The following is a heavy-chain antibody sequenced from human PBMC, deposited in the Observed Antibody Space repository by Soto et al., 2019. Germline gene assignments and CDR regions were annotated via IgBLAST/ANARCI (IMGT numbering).Heavy chain of an antibody. Sequence: SETLSLTRSVSGDSIRNYNWSWLRQPPGKGLEYIGYIFYSGSANYNPSLKSRVAISVDTSRNQFALKLRSVIAADTATYYCASVNRGYSYGCVIDFGGRGNLV. CDR3: ASVNRGYSYGCVIDF. D-gene: IGHD5-18*01. CDR2: IFYSGSA. V-gene: IGHV4-59*01. J-gene: IGHJ4*01. CDR1: GDSIRNYN.